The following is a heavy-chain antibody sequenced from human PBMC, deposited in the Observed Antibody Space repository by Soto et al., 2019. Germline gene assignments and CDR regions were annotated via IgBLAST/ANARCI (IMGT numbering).Heavy chain of an antibody. J-gene: IGHJ4*02. CDR3: ARDQYDIFTGPNY. Sequence: GSLRLSCAASGFTFSGYAMHWVRQAPGKGLEWVAVISYDGSNKYYADSVKGRFTISRDNSKNTLYPQMNGLRPEDAAVYYCARDQYDIFTGPNYSGQGTVVTVSS. CDR1: GFTFSGYA. V-gene: IGHV3-30-3*01. D-gene: IGHD3-9*01. CDR2: ISYDGSNK.